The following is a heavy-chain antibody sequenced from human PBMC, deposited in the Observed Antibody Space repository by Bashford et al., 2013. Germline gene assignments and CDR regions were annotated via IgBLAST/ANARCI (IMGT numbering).Heavy chain of an antibody. V-gene: IGHV1-69*06. CDR1: XPSAAML. Sequence: PSVKVVLQGSEXPSAAMLSAGWRQDPSDKGLSGMGGIIPIFGTANYAQKFQGRVTITADKSTSTAYMELSSLRSEDTAVYYCAGEGYCSGGSCHNWFDPWGQGTLVTVSS. CDR3: AGEGYCSGGSCHNWFDP. CDR2: IIPIFGTA. J-gene: IGHJ5*02. D-gene: IGHD2-15*01.